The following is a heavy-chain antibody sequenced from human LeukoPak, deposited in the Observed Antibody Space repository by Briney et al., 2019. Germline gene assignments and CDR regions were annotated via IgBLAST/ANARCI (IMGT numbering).Heavy chain of an antibody. V-gene: IGHV4-34*01. J-gene: IGHJ4*02. CDR3: ARASDY. CDR2: INHSGST. Sequence: SETLALTCAVYGGSFSGYYWSWIRQPPGKGLEWIGEINHSGSTNYNPSLKSRVTISVDTSKNQFSLKLSSVTAADTAVYYCARASDYWGQGTLVTVSS. CDR1: GGSFSGYY.